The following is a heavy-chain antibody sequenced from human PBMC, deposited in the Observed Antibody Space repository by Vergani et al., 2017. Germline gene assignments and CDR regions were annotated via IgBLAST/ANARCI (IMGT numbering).Heavy chain of an antibody. Sequence: EVQLVPSGAEVKKPGDSLRISCKGSGYSFTSYWISWVRQMPGKGLEWMGRIDSSDSYTNYSPSFQGHVTISADTSISTAYLQWSSLKASDTAMYYCASQMGATGNDGFDIWGEERMVTVSS. V-gene: IGHV5-10-1*03. CDR1: GYSFTSYW. CDR3: ASQMGATGNDGFDI. CDR2: IDSSDSYT. D-gene: IGHD1-26*01. J-gene: IGHJ3*02.